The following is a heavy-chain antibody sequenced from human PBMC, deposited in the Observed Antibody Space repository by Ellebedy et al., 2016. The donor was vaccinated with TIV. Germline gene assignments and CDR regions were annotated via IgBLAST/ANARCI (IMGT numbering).Heavy chain of an antibody. CDR2: INHSGST. J-gene: IGHJ4*02. D-gene: IGHD2-2*02. CDR3: ARVHPIVVVPAAIEGPQDY. V-gene: IGHV4-34*01. Sequence: SETLSLTXAVYGGSFSGYYWSWIRQPPGKGLEWIGEINHSGSTNYNPSLKSRVTISVDTSKNQFSLKLSSVTAADTAVYYCARVHPIVVVPAAIEGPQDYWGQGTLVTVSS. CDR1: GGSFSGYY.